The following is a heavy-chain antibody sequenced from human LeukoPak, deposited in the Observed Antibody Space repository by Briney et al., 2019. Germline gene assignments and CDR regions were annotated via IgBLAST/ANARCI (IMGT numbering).Heavy chain of an antibody. CDR3: ATCLDPSLYYYYMDV. CDR1: GGSISSGSYY. Sequence: SETLSLTCTVSGGSISSGSYYWSWIRQPAGKGLEWIGRIYTSGSTNYNPSLKSRVTISVDTSRNQFSLKLSSVTAADTAVYYCATCLDPSLYYYYMDVWGKGTTVTVSS. CDR2: IYTSGST. D-gene: IGHD3/OR15-3a*01. J-gene: IGHJ6*03. V-gene: IGHV4-61*02.